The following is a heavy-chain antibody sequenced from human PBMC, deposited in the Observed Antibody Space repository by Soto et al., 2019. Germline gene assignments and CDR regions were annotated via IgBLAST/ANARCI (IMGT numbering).Heavy chain of an antibody. CDR2: IDPSDSYT. CDR3: ARPGYYYYGMDV. V-gene: IGHV5-10-1*01. Sequence: PGESLKISCKGSGYSFTTYWISWVRQMPGKGLEWMGRIDPSDSYTNYSPSFQGHVTISADKSISTAYLQWSSLKASDTAMYYCARPGYYYYGMDVWGQGTTVTVSS. J-gene: IGHJ6*02. CDR1: GYSFTTYW.